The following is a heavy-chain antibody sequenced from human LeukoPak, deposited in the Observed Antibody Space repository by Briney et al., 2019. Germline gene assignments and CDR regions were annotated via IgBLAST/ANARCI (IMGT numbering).Heavy chain of an antibody. CDR3: AREGRGHDAFDI. J-gene: IGHJ3*02. CDR1: GFTLSTYW. Sequence: GGSLRLSCAASGFTLSTYWMNWVRQAPGKGLEWVATIKQDGSEKYYVDSVKGRFTISRDNAKNSLYLQMNSLRAEDTAVYYCAREGRGHDAFDIWGQGTMVTVSS. V-gene: IGHV3-7*01. D-gene: IGHD3-10*01. CDR2: IKQDGSEK.